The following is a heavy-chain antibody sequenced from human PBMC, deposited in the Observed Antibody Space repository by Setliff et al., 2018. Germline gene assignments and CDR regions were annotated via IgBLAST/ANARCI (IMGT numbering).Heavy chain of an antibody. CDR1: GGSISSSSYY. J-gene: IGHJ6*03. V-gene: IGHV4-39*07. D-gene: IGHD6-6*01. Sequence: KTSETLSLTCTVSGGSISSSSYYWGWIRQPPGKGLEWIGSIYYSGSTYYNPSLKSRVTISVDTSKNQFSLKLSSVTAADTAVYYCARVAQYSSSSFYPYYYMDVWGKGTPVTVSS. CDR2: IYYSGST. CDR3: ARVAQYSSSSFYPYYYMDV.